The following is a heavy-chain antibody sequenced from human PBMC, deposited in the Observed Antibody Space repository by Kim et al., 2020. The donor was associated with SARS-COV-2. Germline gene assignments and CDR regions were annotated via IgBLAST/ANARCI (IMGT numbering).Heavy chain of an antibody. J-gene: IGHJ4*02. CDR1: GGSISSSSYY. CDR3: ARQFRKGIAARPFEFDY. V-gene: IGHV4-39*01. D-gene: IGHD6-6*01. Sequence: SETLSLTCTVPGGSISSSSYYWGWIRQPPGKGLEWIGSIYYSGSTYYNPSLKSRVTISVDTSKNQFSLKLSSVTAADTAVYYCARQFRKGIAARPFEFDYWGQGTLVTVSS. CDR2: IYYSGST.